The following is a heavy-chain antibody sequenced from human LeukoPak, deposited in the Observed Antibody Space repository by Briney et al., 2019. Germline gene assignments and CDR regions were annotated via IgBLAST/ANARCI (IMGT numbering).Heavy chain of an antibody. CDR1: GYTFTSYG. CDR2: ISAYNGNT. D-gene: IGHD2-2*02. Sequence: GASVKVSCKASGYTFTSYGISWVRQAPGQGLEWMGWISAYNGNTNYAQKLQGRVTMTTDTSTSTAYMELRSLRSDDTAVYYCARGKVPAAISEDWFDPWGQGTLVTVSS. J-gene: IGHJ5*02. CDR3: ARGKVPAAISEDWFDP. V-gene: IGHV1-18*01.